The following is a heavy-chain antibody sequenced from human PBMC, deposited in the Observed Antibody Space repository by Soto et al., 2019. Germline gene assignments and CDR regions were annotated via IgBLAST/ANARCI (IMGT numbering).Heavy chain of an antibody. V-gene: IGHV1-46*01. Sequence: GASVKVSCKASGYTFTSYYMHWVRQAPGQGLEWMGIINPSGGSTSYAQKFQGRVTMTRDTSTSTVYMELSSLRSEDTAVYYCARAFVAAPPYYYYGMDVWGQGTTVTVSS. CDR1: GYTFTSYY. J-gene: IGHJ6*02. D-gene: IGHD6-6*01. CDR2: INPSGGST. CDR3: ARAFVAAPPYYYYGMDV.